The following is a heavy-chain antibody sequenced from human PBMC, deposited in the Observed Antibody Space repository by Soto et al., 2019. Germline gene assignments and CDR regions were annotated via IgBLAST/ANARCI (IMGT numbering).Heavy chain of an antibody. V-gene: IGHV3-33*01. CDR2: IWYEGSNK. D-gene: IGHD5-18*01. Sequence: QVQLVESGGGVVQPGRSLRLSCAASGFTFHSYGMHWVRQAPGKGLEWVAVIWYEGSNKYYADSVKGRFTIARDNSKNTLYLQMNSMRAEDTAVYYCARGALVDTATTFAYWGQGALVTVSS. CDR1: GFTFHSYG. J-gene: IGHJ4*02. CDR3: ARGALVDTATTFAY.